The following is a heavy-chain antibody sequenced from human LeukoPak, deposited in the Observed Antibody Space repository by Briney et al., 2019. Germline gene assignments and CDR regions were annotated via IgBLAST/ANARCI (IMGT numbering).Heavy chain of an antibody. CDR2: ISGSGGST. CDR1: GFTFSSYA. CDR3: AKAPRGDCSGGSCYYNGAFDI. D-gene: IGHD2-15*01. Sequence: PGGSLRLSCAASGFTFSSYAMSWVRQAPGKGLEWVSAISGSGGSTYYADSVKGRFTISRDNSKNTLYLQMNSPRAEDTAVYYCAKAPRGDCSGGSCYYNGAFDIWGQGTMVTVSS. J-gene: IGHJ3*02. V-gene: IGHV3-23*01.